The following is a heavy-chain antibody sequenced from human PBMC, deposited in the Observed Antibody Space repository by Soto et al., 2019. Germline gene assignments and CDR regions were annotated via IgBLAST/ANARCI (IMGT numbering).Heavy chain of an antibody. V-gene: IGHV1-69*06. CDR3: ASWRSYSGSYCFDY. J-gene: IGHJ4*02. CDR2: VVPMYDSV. CDR1: GYSFSSYT. D-gene: IGHD1-26*01. Sequence: SVKVSCKASGYSFSSYTINWVRQAPGRGLEWVGQVVPMYDSVNYAETFQGRVAITVDKSTNTAYMELTSLRSQDTALYFCASWRSYSGSYCFDYWGQGTLVTVSS.